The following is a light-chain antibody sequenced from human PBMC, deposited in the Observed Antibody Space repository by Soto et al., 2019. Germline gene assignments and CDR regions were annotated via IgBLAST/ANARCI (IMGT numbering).Light chain of an antibody. V-gene: IGLV1-40*01. CDR1: GSNIGAGYD. J-gene: IGLJ1*01. Sequence: QSVLTQPPSVSGAPGQRVTISCTGSGSNIGAGYDVHWYQHRPGTAPKLLVFGDSHRPSGVPDRFSGSKSGTSASLAITGLQAEDEGDYYCQSYDSTLGARYVFGTGTKLTVL. CDR2: GDS. CDR3: QSYDSTLGARYV.